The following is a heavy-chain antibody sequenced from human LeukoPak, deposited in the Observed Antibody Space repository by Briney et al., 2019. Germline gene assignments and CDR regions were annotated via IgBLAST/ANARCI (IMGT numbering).Heavy chain of an antibody. D-gene: IGHD3-9*01. CDR3: ARDSAILTGYRYYHYGMDV. V-gene: IGHV1-46*01. CDR1: GYTFTSYY. CDR2: INPSGGST. J-gene: IGHJ6*02. Sequence: ASVKVSCKASGYTFTSYYMHWVRQAPGQGLEWMGIINPSGGSTSYAQKFQGRVTMTRDTSTSTVYMELSSLRSEDTAVYYCARDSAILTGYRYYHYGMDVWGQGTTVTVSS.